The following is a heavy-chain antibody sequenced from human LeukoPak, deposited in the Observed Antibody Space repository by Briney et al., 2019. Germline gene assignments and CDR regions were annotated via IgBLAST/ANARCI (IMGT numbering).Heavy chain of an antibody. D-gene: IGHD6-13*01. CDR1: GFSLSSYA. CDR2: ISGSDGST. CDR3: AKIRMAGSSTWYPNDY. J-gene: IGHJ4*02. V-gene: IGHV3-23*01. Sequence: GGSLRLSCAASGFSLSSYAMSWVRQAPGKGLEWVSGISGSDGSTYYADSVKGRFTLSRDNSKNTLYLQMNRLRAEDTAVYYCAKIRMAGSSTWYPNDYWGQGTLVTVS.